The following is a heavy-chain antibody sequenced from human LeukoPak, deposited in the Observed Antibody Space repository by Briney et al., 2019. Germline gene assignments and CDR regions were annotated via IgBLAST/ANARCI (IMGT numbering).Heavy chain of an antibody. V-gene: IGHV4-39*07. D-gene: IGHD2-8*01. Sequence: SETLSLTCTVSGGSISSSSYYWGWIRQPPGKGLEWIGSIYYSGSTYYNPSLKSRVTISVDTSKNQFSLKLSSVTAADTAVYYCARQRHDRADIVLMVYAADAFDIWGQGTMVTVSS. CDR3: ARQRHDRADIVLMVYAADAFDI. CDR1: GGSISSSSYY. CDR2: IYYSGST. J-gene: IGHJ3*02.